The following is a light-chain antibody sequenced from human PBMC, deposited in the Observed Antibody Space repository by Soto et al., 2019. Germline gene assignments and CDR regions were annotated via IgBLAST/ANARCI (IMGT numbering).Light chain of an antibody. CDR2: GNT. Sequence: QSVLTQPPSVSGAPGQTITISCTGSSSNIGAGYDVHWYQQLPGRAPKLLIYGNTNRPSGVPDRFSGSKSGTSASLAISGLQAEDEADYYCQSYDSSLSVVFGGGTQLTVL. V-gene: IGLV1-40*01. CDR1: SSNIGAGYD. CDR3: QSYDSSLSVV. J-gene: IGLJ2*01.